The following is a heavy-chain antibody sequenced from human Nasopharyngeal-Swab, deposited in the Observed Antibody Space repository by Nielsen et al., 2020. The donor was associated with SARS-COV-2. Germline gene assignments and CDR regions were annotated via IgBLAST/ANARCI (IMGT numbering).Heavy chain of an antibody. D-gene: IGHD4-17*01. CDR2: IYYRSKWYN. V-gene: IGHV6-1*01. Sequence: WIRQSPSRGLEWLGRIYYRSKWYNDYAVSVKSRITINPDTFKNQFSLHLNSVTPEDTAVYYCARARGAYGDYYYYYYTDVWGKGTTVTVSS. CDR3: ARARGAYGDYYYYYYTDV. J-gene: IGHJ6*03.